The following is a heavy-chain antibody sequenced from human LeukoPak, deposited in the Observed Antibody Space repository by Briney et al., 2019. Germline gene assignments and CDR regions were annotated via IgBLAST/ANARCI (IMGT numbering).Heavy chain of an antibody. V-gene: IGHV4-34*01. CDR2: INHSGST. CDR1: GGSFSGYY. CDR3: ASQGPWLVSLNFDY. J-gene: IGHJ4*02. D-gene: IGHD6-19*01. Sequence: SETLSLTCAVYGGSFSGYYWSWIRQPPGKGLEWIGEINHSGSTNYNPSLKSRVTISVDTSKNQFSLKLSSVTAADTAVYYCASQGPWLVSLNFDYWGQGTLVTVSS.